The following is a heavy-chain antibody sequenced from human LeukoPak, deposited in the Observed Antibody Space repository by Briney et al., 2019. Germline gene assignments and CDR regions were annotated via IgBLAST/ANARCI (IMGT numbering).Heavy chain of an antibody. CDR1: GFTFSDYY. CDR3: AREGGCSSTSCYYYFDY. CDR2: ISSSGSTT. D-gene: IGHD2-2*01. J-gene: IGHJ4*02. Sequence: PGGSLRLSCAASGFTFSDYYMSWIRQAPGKGLEWVSYISSSGSTTYYADSVKGRFTISRDNSKNTLYLQMNSLRAEDTAVYYCAREGGCSSTSCYYYFDYWGQGTLVTVSS. V-gene: IGHV3-11*04.